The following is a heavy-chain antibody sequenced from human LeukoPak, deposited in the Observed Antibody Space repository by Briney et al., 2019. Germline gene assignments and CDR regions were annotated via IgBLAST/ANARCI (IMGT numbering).Heavy chain of an antibody. CDR3: ARGRRDYGGNFPDNY. CDR1: GFTVSSNY. CDR2: IYSSGIT. V-gene: IGHV3-53*01. Sequence: GGSLRLSCAASGFTVSSNYVTWVRQAPGKGLEWVSVIYSSGITYYADSVKGRFTISRDNSKNTLYLQMNSLRAEDTAVYYCARGRRDYGGNFPDNYWGQGTLVTVSS. J-gene: IGHJ4*02. D-gene: IGHD4-23*01.